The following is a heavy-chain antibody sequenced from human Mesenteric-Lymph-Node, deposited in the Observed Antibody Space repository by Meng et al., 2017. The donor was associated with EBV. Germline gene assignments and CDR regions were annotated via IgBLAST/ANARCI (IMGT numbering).Heavy chain of an antibody. J-gene: IGHJ4*02. CDR2: VYWDDDK. Sequence: HIPLKESGPKLVNPKQTLTLTCTFSGFSLTTSGVAVGWIRQPPGGALEWLALVYWDDDKRYSPSLKSRLTITKDTSKNQVVLTMTNMDPVDTATYYCAHQGFSTSFGYWGQGTLVTVSS. V-gene: IGHV2-5*02. CDR3: AHQGFSTSFGY. D-gene: IGHD2-2*01. CDR1: GFSLTTSGVA.